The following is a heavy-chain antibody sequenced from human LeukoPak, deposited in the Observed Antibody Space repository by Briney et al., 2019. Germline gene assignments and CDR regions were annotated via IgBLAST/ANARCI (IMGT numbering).Heavy chain of an antibody. J-gene: IGHJ3*02. Sequence: SETLSLTCTVSGGSISSSSYYWGWIRQPPGKGLEWFGSIYYSGSTYYNPSLKSRVTISVDTSKNQFSLKLSSVTAADTAVYYCARLPTVGATFAFDIWGQGTMVTVSS. CDR2: IYYSGST. V-gene: IGHV4-39*01. CDR3: ARLPTVGATFAFDI. D-gene: IGHD1-26*01. CDR1: GGSISSSSYY.